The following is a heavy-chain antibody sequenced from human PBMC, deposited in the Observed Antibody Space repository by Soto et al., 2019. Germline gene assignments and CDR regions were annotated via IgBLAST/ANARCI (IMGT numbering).Heavy chain of an antibody. V-gene: IGHV1-18*04. CDR3: ARDQNCFDSSGYYDH. D-gene: IGHD3-22*01. CDR1: GYTFVSYG. Sequence: QIQLVQSAAEVKKPGASVKVSCKTSGYTFVSYGISWVRQAPGQGLEWMGWISPYNGNTNFAQRFRGRVTLTTDTPTDIVYMDLGSLKSDDTAVYYCARDQNCFDSSGYYDHWGQGTLITVSS. CDR2: ISPYNGNT. J-gene: IGHJ5*02.